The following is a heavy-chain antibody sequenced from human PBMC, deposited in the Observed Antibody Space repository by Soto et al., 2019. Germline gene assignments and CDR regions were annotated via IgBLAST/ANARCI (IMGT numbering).Heavy chain of an antibody. CDR3: ARGFSRRYYGSGSYYNVLQNWFDP. Sequence: SETLSLTCVVYGGSFSGYYWSWIRQPPGKGLEWIGEINHSGSTNYNPSLKSRVTISVDTSKNQFSLKLSSVTAADTAVYYCARGFSRRYYGSGSYYNVLQNWFDPWGQGTLVTVSS. CDR2: INHSGST. V-gene: IGHV4-34*01. J-gene: IGHJ5*02. CDR1: GGSFSGYY. D-gene: IGHD3-10*01.